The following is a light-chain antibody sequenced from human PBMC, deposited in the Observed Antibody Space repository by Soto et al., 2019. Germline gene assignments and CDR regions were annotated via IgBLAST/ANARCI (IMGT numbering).Light chain of an antibody. Sequence: QSALTQPRSVSGSPGQSVTISCTGSSSDVGGYNYVSWYQHHPGKAPKLMIYDVSKRPSGVPDRFSGSKSGNTASLTISGLQAEDEADYYCCSYAGSGYVFGTGTKVTVL. CDR2: DVS. V-gene: IGLV2-11*01. CDR3: CSYAGSGYV. J-gene: IGLJ1*01. CDR1: SSDVGGYNY.